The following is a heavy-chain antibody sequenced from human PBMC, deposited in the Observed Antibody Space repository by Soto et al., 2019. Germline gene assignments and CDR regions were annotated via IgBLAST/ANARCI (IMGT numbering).Heavy chain of an antibody. CDR3: ARHGSSVLDY. Sequence: GESLKISCRGSGYSFTNYWITWVRQMPGKGLEWMGRIDPSDSYTNYSPPFEGHVTISADKSISTAYLQWSSLKASDTAMYYCARHGSSVLDYWGQGTLVTVSS. J-gene: IGHJ4*02. CDR2: IDPSDSYT. V-gene: IGHV5-10-1*01. D-gene: IGHD1-26*01. CDR1: GYSFTNYW.